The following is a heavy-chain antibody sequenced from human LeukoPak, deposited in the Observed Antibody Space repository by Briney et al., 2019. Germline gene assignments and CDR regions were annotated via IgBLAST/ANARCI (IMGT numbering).Heavy chain of an antibody. D-gene: IGHD3-22*01. CDR1: GYTFTGYY. CDR2: INLNSGGT. J-gene: IGHJ4*02. Sequence: EASVKVSCKASGYTFTGYYMHWVRQAPGQGLEWMGWINLNSGGTNYAQKFQGRVTMTRDTSISTAYMELSRLRSDDTAVYYCARLIGPYPYYYDSSGPTLDYWGQGTLVTVSS. CDR3: ARLIGPYPYYYDSSGPTLDY. V-gene: IGHV1-2*02.